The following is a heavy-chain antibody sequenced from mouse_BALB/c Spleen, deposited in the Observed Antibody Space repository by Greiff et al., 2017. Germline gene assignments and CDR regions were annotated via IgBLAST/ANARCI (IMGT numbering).Heavy chain of an antibody. Sequence: QVQLKESGAELAKPGASVKMSCKASGYTFTSYWMHWVKQRPGQGLEWIGYINPSTGYTEYNQKFKDKATLTADKSSSTAYMQLSSLTSEDSAVYYCARGEVVAPHGYFDVWGAGTTVTVSS. CDR3: ARGEVVAPHGYFDV. J-gene: IGHJ1*01. CDR2: INPSTGYT. V-gene: IGHV1-7*01. D-gene: IGHD1-1*01. CDR1: GYTFTSYW.